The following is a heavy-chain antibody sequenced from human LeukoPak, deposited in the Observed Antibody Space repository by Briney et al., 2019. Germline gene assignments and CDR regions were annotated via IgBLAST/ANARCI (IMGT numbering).Heavy chain of an antibody. CDR3: ARGGVVPAAIAYYGMDV. D-gene: IGHD2-2*02. V-gene: IGHV1-8*02. J-gene: IGHJ6*02. CDR1: GGTFSSYA. Sequence: GASVKVSCKASGGTFSSYAINWVRQATGQGLEWMGWMNPNSGNTGYAQKFQGRVTMTRNTSISTAYMELSSLRSEDTAVYYCARGGVVPAAIAYYGMDVWGQGTTVTVSS. CDR2: MNPNSGNT.